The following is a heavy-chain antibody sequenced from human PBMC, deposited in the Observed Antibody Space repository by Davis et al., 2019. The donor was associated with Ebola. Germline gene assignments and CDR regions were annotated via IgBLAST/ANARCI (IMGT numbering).Heavy chain of an antibody. Sequence: SETLSLTCTVSGGSISSGGYYWSWIRQHPGKGLEWIGYIYYSGSTYYNPSLKSRVTISVDTSKNQFSLKLSSVTAADTAVYYCARLVVVPAAIFWFDPWGQGTLVTVSS. J-gene: IGHJ5*02. CDR2: IYYSGST. V-gene: IGHV4-31*03. CDR1: GGSISSGGYY. D-gene: IGHD2-2*02. CDR3: ARLVVVPAAIFWFDP.